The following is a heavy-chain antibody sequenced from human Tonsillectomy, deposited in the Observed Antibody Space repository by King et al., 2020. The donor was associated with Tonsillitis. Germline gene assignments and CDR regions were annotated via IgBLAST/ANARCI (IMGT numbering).Heavy chain of an antibody. CDR1: GFTFGDYG. J-gene: IGHJ4*02. CDR2: INWSGGST. Sequence: VQLVESGGGVVRPGGSLRLSCAASGFTFGDYGMNWVRHAPGKGLEWVSGINWSGGSTGYADSVKGRITISRDNAKNSLYLQMNSLRGQDTALYYCARDMVNTGVFYYWGQGTLCTVSS. CDR3: ARDMVNTGVFYY. D-gene: IGHD3-22*01. V-gene: IGHV3-20*04.